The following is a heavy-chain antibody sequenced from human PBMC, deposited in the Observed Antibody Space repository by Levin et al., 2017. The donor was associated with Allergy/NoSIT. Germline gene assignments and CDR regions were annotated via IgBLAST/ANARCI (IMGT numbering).Heavy chain of an antibody. V-gene: IGHV3-64D*08. CDR2: ISSDGGST. CDR1: GFTFSSFA. D-gene: IGHD1-1*01. J-gene: IGHJ5*02. Sequence: GGSLRLSCSASGFTFSSFAIHWVRQAPGKGLEYVSAISSDGGSTYYADSVKGRFTISRDNSKNTLYLQMSSLRPEDTAVYYCVKGWGQERRASWFDPWGQGTLVTVSS. CDR3: VKGWGQERRASWFDP.